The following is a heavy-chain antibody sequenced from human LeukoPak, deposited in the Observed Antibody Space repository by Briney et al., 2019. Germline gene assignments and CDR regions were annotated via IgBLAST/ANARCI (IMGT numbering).Heavy chain of an antibody. D-gene: IGHD1-26*01. V-gene: IGHV3-7*03. CDR2: IKQDGSEK. J-gene: IGHJ6*02. CDR3: AREHSGTYSVYMDV. Sequence: GGSLRLSCAASGFIFSDYWMSWVRQVPGKGLEWVANIKQDGSEKYYVDSVKGRFTISRDNAKNSLHLQMNSLRAEDTAVYYCAREHSGTYSVYMDVWGQGTTVTVSS. CDR1: GFIFSDYW.